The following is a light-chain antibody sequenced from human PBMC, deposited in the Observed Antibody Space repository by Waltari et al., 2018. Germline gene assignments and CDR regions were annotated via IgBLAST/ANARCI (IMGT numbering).Light chain of an antibody. Sequence: DIQMTQSPSTLSASVGDRVTITCRASQSINAWLAWYQQKPGKAPKLLIYKASNLESGVPSRLSGSGSGTEFTLTISSLQPGDFATYYCQQYYNYWTFGQGTKVEIK. CDR1: QSINAW. J-gene: IGKJ1*01. CDR3: QQYYNYWT. V-gene: IGKV1-5*03. CDR2: KAS.